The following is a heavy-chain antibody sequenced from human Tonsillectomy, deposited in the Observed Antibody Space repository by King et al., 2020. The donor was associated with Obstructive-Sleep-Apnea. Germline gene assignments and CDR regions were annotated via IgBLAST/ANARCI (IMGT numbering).Heavy chain of an antibody. CDR2: IYYSGGT. Sequence: QLQESGPGLVKPSETLSLTCTFSGGSISSYYWCWIRPPPGKGLEWIGCIYYSGGTNYKPSLQSRVIISVDTSKNQFSLKLSSVTAADTAVYYCARNPYGSGAYYKNYGMDVWGQGTTVTVSS. D-gene: IGHD3-10*01. CDR3: ARNPYGSGAYYKNYGMDV. CDR1: GGSISSYY. J-gene: IGHJ6*02. V-gene: IGHV4-59*08.